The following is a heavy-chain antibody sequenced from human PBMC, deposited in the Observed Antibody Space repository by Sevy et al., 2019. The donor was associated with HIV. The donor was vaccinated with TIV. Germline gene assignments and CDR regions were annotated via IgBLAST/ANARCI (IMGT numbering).Heavy chain of an antibody. CDR3: ARDIVLISYYYYGMDV. Sequence: SETLSLTCTVSGGSISSSSYYWGWIRQPPGKGLEWIGSIYYSGSTYYNPSLKSRITISVDTSKNQFSLKLSSVTAADTVVYYCARDIVLISYYYYGMDVWGQGTTVTVSS. D-gene: IGHD2-8*01. CDR1: GGSISSSSYY. V-gene: IGHV4-39*02. J-gene: IGHJ6*02. CDR2: IYYSGST.